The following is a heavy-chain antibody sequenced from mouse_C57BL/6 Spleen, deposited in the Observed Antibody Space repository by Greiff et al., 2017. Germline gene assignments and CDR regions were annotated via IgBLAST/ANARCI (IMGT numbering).Heavy chain of an antibody. V-gene: IGHV1-81*01. J-gene: IGHJ4*01. CDR1: GYTFTSSG. D-gene: IGHD3-3*01. CDR2: IYPRSGNT. CDR3: ARRDPDYYAMDY. Sequence: VQLQQSGAELARPGASVKLSCKASGYTFTSSGISWVKQRTGQGLEWIGEIYPRSGNTYYNEKFKGKATLTADKSSSTAYMELRSLTSEDSAVYFCARRDPDYYAMDYWGQGTSVTVSS.